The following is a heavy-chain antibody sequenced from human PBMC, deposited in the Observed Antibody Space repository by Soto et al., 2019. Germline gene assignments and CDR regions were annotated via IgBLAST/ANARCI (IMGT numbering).Heavy chain of an antibody. D-gene: IGHD3-3*01. Sequence: GASVKVSCKASGYTFTIYGISWVRQAPGQGLEWMGWISAYNGNTNYAQKLQGRVTMTTDTSTSTAYMELSSLRSDDTAVYYCARGLFGVVITYNWFDPWGQGTLVTVSS. CDR3: ARGLFGVVITYNWFDP. CDR2: ISAYNGNT. CDR1: GYTFTIYG. V-gene: IGHV1-18*01. J-gene: IGHJ5*02.